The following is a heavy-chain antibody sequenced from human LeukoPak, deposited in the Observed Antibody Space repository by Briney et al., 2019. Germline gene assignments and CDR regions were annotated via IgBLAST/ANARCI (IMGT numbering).Heavy chain of an antibody. J-gene: IGHJ4*02. CDR1: GGSISSGSYY. CDR3: ARGDYDFWSGYLDY. CDR2: IYTSGST. V-gene: IGHV4-61*02. Sequence: PSQTLSLTCTDSGGSISSGSYYWGWIRQPAGKGLEWIGRIYTSGSTNYNPSLKSQATISVNTSKKQFSLKLGSVTAADTGVYSCARGDYDFWSGYLDYWGQGTLVTVSS. D-gene: IGHD3-3*01.